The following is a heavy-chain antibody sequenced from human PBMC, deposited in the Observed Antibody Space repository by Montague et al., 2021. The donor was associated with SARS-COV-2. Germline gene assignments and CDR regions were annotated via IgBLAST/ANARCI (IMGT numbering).Heavy chain of an antibody. CDR2: IYSGGST. J-gene: IGHJ4*02. CDR1: GFTVTNNY. V-gene: IGHV3-53*05. CDR3: ARDSPGALWLFN. Sequence: SLRLSCAASGFTVTNNYMSWVRQAPGKGLEWVTSIYSGGSTYYADSVKGRFTISRDISNNTLYLQMNNLGAGDTALYYCARDSPGALWLFNWGQGTLVTVSS. D-gene: IGHD3-22*01.